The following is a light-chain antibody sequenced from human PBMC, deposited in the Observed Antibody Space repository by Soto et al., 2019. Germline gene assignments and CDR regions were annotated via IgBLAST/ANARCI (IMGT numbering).Light chain of an antibody. CDR3: LQHNSSPLS. J-gene: IGKJ4*01. CDR2: DAS. V-gene: IGKV1-5*01. Sequence: DIQMTQSPATLSASLGDRVTITCRASQSISSWLAWYQQKPGKAPKLLIYDASSLESGVPSRFSGSGSGTEFTLTISSLPPEDFGTYYCLQHNSSPLSFGGGTKVDIK. CDR1: QSISSW.